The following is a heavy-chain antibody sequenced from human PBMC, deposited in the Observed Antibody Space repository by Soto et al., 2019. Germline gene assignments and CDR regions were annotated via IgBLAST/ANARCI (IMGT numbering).Heavy chain of an antibody. CDR3: ARGPSPYYYYFYMDV. V-gene: IGHV4-34*01. J-gene: IGHJ6*03. CDR2: VKHSGYT. Sequence: QVQLQQWGAGLLRPSETLSLTCAVYGGSFTEYYWSWIRQPPGKGLEWIGEVKHSGYTDHNPYLKSRVAISLDTSKNQFSLKLSSVTAADTAVYYCARGPSPYYYYFYMDVWGKGTTVTVSS. CDR1: GGSFTEYY.